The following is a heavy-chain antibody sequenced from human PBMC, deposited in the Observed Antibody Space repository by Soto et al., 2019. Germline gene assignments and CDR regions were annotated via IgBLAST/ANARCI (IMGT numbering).Heavy chain of an antibody. CDR3: ARGQYTWTF. Sequence: QVQLQESGPGLVKPSETLSLTCSVSGGSISSDYWSWIRQPPGKGLEWNGYIYYRGSTNYKPSLKSRVTISVDTPMTHFSLKLTSVTAADTAVYYCARGQYTWTFWGQGTLVTVSS. CDR2: IYYRGST. J-gene: IGHJ4*02. D-gene: IGHD1-20*01. V-gene: IGHV4-59*01. CDR1: GGSISSDY.